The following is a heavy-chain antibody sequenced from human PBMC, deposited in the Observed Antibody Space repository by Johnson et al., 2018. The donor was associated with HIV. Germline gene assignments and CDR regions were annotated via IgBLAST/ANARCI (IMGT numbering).Heavy chain of an antibody. CDR2: IRYDGSNK. CDR1: GLTLSRCD. V-gene: IGHV3-30*02. D-gene: IGHD6-6*01. J-gene: IGHJ3*02. Sequence: QVQLVESGGGVVQPGGSLRLSCAASGLTLSRCDMHWVRQAPGKGLEWVAFIRYDGSNKYYADSVKGRFTISRDNSKNTLYLQMNSLRAEDTAVYYCAKGPNGQLDDAFHIWGQGTMVTVSS. CDR3: AKGPNGQLDDAFHI.